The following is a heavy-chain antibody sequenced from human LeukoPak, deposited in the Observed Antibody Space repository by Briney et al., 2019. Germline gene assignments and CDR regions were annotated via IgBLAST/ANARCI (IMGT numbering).Heavy chain of an antibody. CDR1: GGTFSSYA. CDR3: ARDTRYYDFWSGYSPFDY. V-gene: IGHV1-69*01. Sequence: SVKVSCKASGGTFSSYAISWVRQAPGQGLEWMGGIIPIFGTANYAQKFQGRVTITADESTSTAYMELSSLRSEDTAVYYCARDTRYYDFWSGYSPFDYWGQGTLVTVSS. CDR2: IIPIFGTA. D-gene: IGHD3-3*01. J-gene: IGHJ4*02.